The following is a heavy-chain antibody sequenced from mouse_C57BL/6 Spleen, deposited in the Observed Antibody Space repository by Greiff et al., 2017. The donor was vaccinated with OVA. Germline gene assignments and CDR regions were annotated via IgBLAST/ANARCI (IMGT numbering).Heavy chain of an antibody. CDR3: ARGSTMIKGAWFAY. V-gene: IGHV5-9*01. D-gene: IGHD2-4*01. Sequence: EVKLMESGGGLVKPGGSLKLSCAASGFTFSSYTMSWVRQTPEKRLEWGATRSGGGGNTYDPDSVKGRFTISRDNAKNTLYLQMSSLRSEDTALYYCARGSTMIKGAWFAYWGQGTLVTVSA. CDR2: RSGGGGNT. J-gene: IGHJ3*01. CDR1: GFTFSSYT.